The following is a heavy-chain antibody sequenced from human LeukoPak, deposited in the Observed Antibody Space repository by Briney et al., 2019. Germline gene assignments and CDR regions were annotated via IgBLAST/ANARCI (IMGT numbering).Heavy chain of an antibody. CDR2: IWYDGSNK. CDR1: GFTFSSYG. J-gene: IGHJ6*02. D-gene: IGHD4-23*01. Sequence: GGSLRLSCAASGFTFSSYGMHWVRQAPGKGLEWVAVIWYDGSNKYYADSVKGRFTISRDNSKNTLYLQMNSLRAEDTAVYYCATTWYGGGGDYYYYGMDVWGQGTTVTVSS. V-gene: IGHV3-33*01. CDR3: ATTWYGGGGDYYYYGMDV.